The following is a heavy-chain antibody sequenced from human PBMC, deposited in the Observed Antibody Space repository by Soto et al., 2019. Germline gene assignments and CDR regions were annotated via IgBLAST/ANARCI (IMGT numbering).Heavy chain of an antibody. CDR3: ARLAVAGPLVYNWFDP. Sequence: SVKVSCKGSGGTFSSYAISWVRQAPGQGLEWMGGIIPIFGTANYAQKFQGRVTITADKSTSTAYMELSSLRSEDTAVYYCARLAVAGPLVYNWFDPWGQGTLVTVSS. D-gene: IGHD6-19*01. CDR2: IIPIFGTA. CDR1: GGTFSSYA. V-gene: IGHV1-69*06. J-gene: IGHJ5*02.